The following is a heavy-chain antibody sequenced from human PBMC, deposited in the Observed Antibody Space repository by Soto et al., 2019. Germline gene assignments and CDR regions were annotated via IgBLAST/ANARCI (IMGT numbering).Heavy chain of an antibody. Sequence: WSRKQQPPGKGLEWIGYIYYSGSTYYNPSLKSRVTISVDTSKNQFSLKLSSVTAADTAVYYCARGLYRGRINWFAPWGKGTLVTVSS. CDR3: ARGLYRGRINWFAP. V-gene: IGHV4-30-4*08. D-gene: IGHD1-26*01. J-gene: IGHJ5*02. CDR2: IYYSGST.